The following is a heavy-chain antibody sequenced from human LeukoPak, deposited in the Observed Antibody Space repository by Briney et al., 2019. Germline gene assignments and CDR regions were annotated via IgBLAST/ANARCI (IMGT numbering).Heavy chain of an antibody. CDR2: INPSGGST. CDR3: ARGRSSSWLHNWFDP. CDR1: GYTFTTYY. J-gene: IGHJ5*02. D-gene: IGHD6-13*01. V-gene: IGHV1-46*01. Sequence: ASVKVSCKASGYTFTTYYIHWVRQAPGQGLEWMGIINPSGGSTSYAQKFQGRVTMTRDTSTSTVYMELSSLRSEDTAVYYCARGRSSSWLHNWFDPWGQGTLVTVSS.